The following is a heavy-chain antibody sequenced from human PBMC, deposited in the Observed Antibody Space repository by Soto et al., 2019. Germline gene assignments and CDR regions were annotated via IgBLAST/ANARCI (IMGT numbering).Heavy chain of an antibody. CDR2: TYYRSKWYN. V-gene: IGHV6-1*01. D-gene: IGHD6-6*01. CDR1: GDSVSSNSAA. Sequence: PSQTLSLTCAISGDSVSSNSAAWNWIRQSPSRGLEWLGRTYYRSKWYNDYAVSVKSRITINPDTSKNQFSLQLNSVTPEDTAVYYCARASDGSSFHRPDHPSLPNYYGMDVWGQGTTVTVSS. CDR3: ARASDGSSFHRPDHPSLPNYYGMDV. J-gene: IGHJ6*02.